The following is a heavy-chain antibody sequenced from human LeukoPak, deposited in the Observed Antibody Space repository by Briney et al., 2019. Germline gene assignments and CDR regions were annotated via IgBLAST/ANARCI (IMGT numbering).Heavy chain of an antibody. CDR3: AKDRSGSGWYDYYYYGMDV. CDR2: ISGSGGST. J-gene: IGHJ6*02. D-gene: IGHD6-19*01. CDR1: GFTFSSYA. Sequence: GGSLRLSCAASGFTFSSYAKSWVRQAPGKGLEWVSAISGSGGSTYYADSVKGRFTISRDNSKNTLYLQMNSLRAEDTAVYYCAKDRSGSGWYDYYYYGMDVWGQGTTVTVSS. V-gene: IGHV3-23*01.